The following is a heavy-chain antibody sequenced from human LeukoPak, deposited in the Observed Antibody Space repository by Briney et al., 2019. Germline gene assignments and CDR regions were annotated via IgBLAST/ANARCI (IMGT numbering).Heavy chain of an antibody. V-gene: IGHV4-59*12. CDR3: ARLYSSSSRDPFDY. CDR2: IHYSGST. D-gene: IGHD6-6*01. Sequence: SETLSLTCTVSGGSISNYYWSWIRQPPGKGLEWIGYIHYSGSTKYNPYLKSRVTISIDTSKNQFSLKLSSVTAADTAVYYCARLYSSSSRDPFDYWGQGTLVTVSS. J-gene: IGHJ4*02. CDR1: GGSISNYY.